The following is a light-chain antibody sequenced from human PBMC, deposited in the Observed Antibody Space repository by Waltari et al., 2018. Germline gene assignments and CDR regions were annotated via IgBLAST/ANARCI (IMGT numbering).Light chain of an antibody. V-gene: IGKV1-5*01. J-gene: IGKJ1*01. Sequence: IQMTQSPSTLSASVGDRVTITCRASQSIGRKLAWYRQKPGKAPNLLIYDVSSFESGVPSRFTGSGSGTEFTLTISNLQPDDFATYYCQQYNSYSPWTFGQGTKVEIK. CDR3: QQYNSYSPWT. CDR1: QSIGRK. CDR2: DVS.